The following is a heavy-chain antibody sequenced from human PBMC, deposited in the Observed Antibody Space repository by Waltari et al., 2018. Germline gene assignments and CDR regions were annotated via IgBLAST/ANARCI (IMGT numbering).Heavy chain of an antibody. CDR2: INSSGTT. J-gene: IGHJ3*02. V-gene: IGHV4-59*01. CDR1: GGSISSSS. CDR3: ARDRYCSGGSCYGGGGAFDI. D-gene: IGHD2-15*01. Sequence: QVQLQESGPGLVKPSETLSLTCTVPGGSISSSSWSWIRQPPGKGLEWIGYINSSGTTNNNPSLKSRVTISVDTSKNQFSLKLSSVTAADTAVYYCARDRYCSGGSCYGGGGAFDIWGQGTMVTVSS.